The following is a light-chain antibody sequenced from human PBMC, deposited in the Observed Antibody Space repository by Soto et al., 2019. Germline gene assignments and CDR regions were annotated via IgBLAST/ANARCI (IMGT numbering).Light chain of an antibody. J-gene: IGLJ1*01. CDR2: DVS. CDR1: TSDVGAYNY. V-gene: IGLV2-14*03. CDR3: SSFTRSNTYV. Sequence: QSALTQPASVSGSPGQSITISCTGTTSDVGAYNYVSWYQQHPGKAPKLIIYDVSDRPSGVSNRFSGSKSGNTASLTISGLQADDEVDYYCSSFTRSNTYVFGTGTKVTVL.